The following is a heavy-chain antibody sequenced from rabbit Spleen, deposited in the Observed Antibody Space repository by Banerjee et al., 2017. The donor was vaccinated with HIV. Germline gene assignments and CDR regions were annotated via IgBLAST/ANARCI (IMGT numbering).Heavy chain of an antibody. J-gene: IGHJ4*01. D-gene: IGHD1-1*01. CDR1: GVSFSFSNY. Sequence: VESGGNLVKPGASLTLTCTASGVSFSFSNYMCWVRQAPGKGLEWIGCVDVGSSGFTYFANWAKGRFTISKTSSTTVTLKMTSLTAADTATYFCARDLDGVIGWNFGWWGPGTLVTVS. V-gene: IGHV1S40*01. CDR3: ARDLDGVIGWNFGW. CDR2: VDVGSSGFT.